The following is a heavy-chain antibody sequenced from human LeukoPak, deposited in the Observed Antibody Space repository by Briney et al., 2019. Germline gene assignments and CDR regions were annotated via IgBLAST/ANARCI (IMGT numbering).Heavy chain of an antibody. V-gene: IGHV1-2*02. CDR3: ARDCRYYGGNSLFDP. Sequence: GASVKVSCKASGYTFTGYYMHWVRQAPGQGLEWMGWINPNSGGTNYAQKFQGRVTMTKDTSISTAYMELSRLRSDDTAVHYCARDCRYYGGNSLFDPWGQGTLVTVSS. D-gene: IGHD4-23*01. J-gene: IGHJ5*02. CDR1: GYTFTGYY. CDR2: INPNSGGT.